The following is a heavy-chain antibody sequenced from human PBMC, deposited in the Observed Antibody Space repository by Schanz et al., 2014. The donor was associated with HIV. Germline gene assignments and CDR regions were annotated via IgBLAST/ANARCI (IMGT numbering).Heavy chain of an antibody. Sequence: VQLVESGGGVVQPGRSLRLSCAASGFTFSSYAMTWVRQAPGKGLDWVSSISSDSSYIFYADSMKGRFTISRDNARNSLYLQIRSLRADDTAVYYCARDKSNLGMDSWGQGTLVTVSS. CDR2: ISSDSSYI. CDR3: ARDKSNLGMDS. V-gene: IGHV3-21*04. CDR1: GFTFSSYA. J-gene: IGHJ5*01.